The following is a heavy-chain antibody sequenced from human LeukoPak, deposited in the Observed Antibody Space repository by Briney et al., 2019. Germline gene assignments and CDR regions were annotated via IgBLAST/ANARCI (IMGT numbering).Heavy chain of an antibody. J-gene: IGHJ4*02. V-gene: IGHV3-23*01. CDR2: ISSSSRNT. Sequence: PGGSLRLSCAASGFTFSSYAMSWVRQAPGKGLEWVSSISSSSRNTYYSDSVKGRFTISRDSSKNTLYLQMSSLRAEDTAVYYCAKRDRPCSGDCSAPYYFDYWGQGTLVTVSS. CDR3: AKRDRPCSGDCSAPYYFDY. CDR1: GFTFSSYA. D-gene: IGHD2-21*02.